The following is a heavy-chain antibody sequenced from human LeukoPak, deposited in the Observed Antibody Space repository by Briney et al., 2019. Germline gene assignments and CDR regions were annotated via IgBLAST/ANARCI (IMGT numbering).Heavy chain of an antibody. D-gene: IGHD4-17*01. CDR3: ARQLRSSYYYYYYMDV. J-gene: IGHJ6*03. Sequence: ASVKVSCKASGYTFTGYYMHWVRQAPGQGLEWMGWISAYNGNTNYAQKLQGRVTMTTDTSTSTAYMELRSLRSDDTAVYYCARQLRSSYYYYYYMDVWGKGTTVTVSS. CDR2: ISAYNGNT. V-gene: IGHV1-18*04. CDR1: GYTFTGYY.